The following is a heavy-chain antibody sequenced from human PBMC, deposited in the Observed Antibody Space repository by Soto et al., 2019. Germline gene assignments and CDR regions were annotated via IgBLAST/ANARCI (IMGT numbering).Heavy chain of an antibody. V-gene: IGHV4-39*01. Sequence: QLQLQESGPGLVKPSETLSLTCTVSGGSISSSSYYWGWIRQPPGKGLEWIGSIYYSGSTYYNPSLKSRVTIYVDTSKNQFSLKLSSVTAADTAVYYCARIAAAGTVYYYYYGMDVWGQGTTVTVSS. CDR3: ARIAAAGTVYYYYYGMDV. D-gene: IGHD6-13*01. J-gene: IGHJ6*02. CDR2: IYYSGST. CDR1: GGSISSSSYY.